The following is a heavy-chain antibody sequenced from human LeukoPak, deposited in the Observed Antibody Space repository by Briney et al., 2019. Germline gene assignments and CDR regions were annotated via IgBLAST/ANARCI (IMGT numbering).Heavy chain of an antibody. CDR3: ARDGGAGGDCSGGNC. D-gene: IGHD2-15*01. V-gene: IGHV4-39*07. CDR1: GGSISSSSYY. Sequence: SETLSLTCTVSGGSISSSSYYWSWIRQPPGKGLEWIGEINHSGSTNYNPSLKSRVTISPDTSKNQFSLKLSSVTAADTAVYYCARDGGAGGDCSGGNCWGQGTLVTVSS. CDR2: INHSGST. J-gene: IGHJ4*02.